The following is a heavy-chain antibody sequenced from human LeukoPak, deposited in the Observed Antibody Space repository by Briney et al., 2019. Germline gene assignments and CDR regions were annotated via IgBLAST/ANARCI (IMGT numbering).Heavy chain of an antibody. CDR1: GGSISSDY. J-gene: IGHJ4*02. CDR3: AGAGGLWGGEYFDY. Sequence: SETLSLTCTVSGGSISSDYWSWIRQPPGKGLEWIGYVYYSGSTYYNPSLKSRVTISVDTSKNQFSLKLSSVTAAATAVYYCAGAGGLWGGEYFDYWGQGTLVTVSS. D-gene: IGHD3-16*01. CDR2: VYYSGST. V-gene: IGHV4-59*08.